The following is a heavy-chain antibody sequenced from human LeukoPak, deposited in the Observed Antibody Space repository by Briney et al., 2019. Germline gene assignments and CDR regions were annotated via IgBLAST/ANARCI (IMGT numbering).Heavy chain of an antibody. CDR1: GYSFTSYW. CDR3: ARLKKPDGSGSYSQY. CDR2: IYPGDSDT. V-gene: IGHV5-51*01. Sequence: GESLKISCKGSGYSFTSYWIGWVRHMPGKGLEWMGIIYPGDSDTRYSPSFQGQVTLSADKSISTSYLKWSSLKASDTARYYCARLKKPDGSGSYSQYWGQGTLVTVSS. D-gene: IGHD3-10*01. J-gene: IGHJ4*02.